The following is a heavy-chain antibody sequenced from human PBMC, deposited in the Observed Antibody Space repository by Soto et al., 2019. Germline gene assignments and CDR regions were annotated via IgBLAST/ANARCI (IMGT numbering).Heavy chain of an antibody. CDR1: GFTFSSYG. Sequence: PGGSLRLSCAASGFTFSSYGMHWVRQAPGKGLEWVAVIWYDGSNKYYADSVKGRFTISRDNSKNTLYLQMNSLRAEDTAVYYCARDSSSGYYPGFDYWGRGTLVTVSS. D-gene: IGHD3-22*01. CDR2: IWYDGSNK. CDR3: ARDSSSGYYPGFDY. J-gene: IGHJ4*02. V-gene: IGHV3-33*01.